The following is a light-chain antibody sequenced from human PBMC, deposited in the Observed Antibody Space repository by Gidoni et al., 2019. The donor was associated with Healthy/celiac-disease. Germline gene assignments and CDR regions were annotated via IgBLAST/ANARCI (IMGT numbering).Light chain of an antibody. CDR2: AAS. V-gene: IGKV1-8*01. CDR1: QGISSY. Sequence: AIRMTQSPSSLSASTGDRVTITCRASQGISSYLHWYQQKPGTAPKLLIYAASTFQSGVPLRFSGSGSGTDFTLTISCLQSEDFATYYCRQYYSYAWTFGQGTKVEIK. J-gene: IGKJ1*01. CDR3: RQYYSYAWT.